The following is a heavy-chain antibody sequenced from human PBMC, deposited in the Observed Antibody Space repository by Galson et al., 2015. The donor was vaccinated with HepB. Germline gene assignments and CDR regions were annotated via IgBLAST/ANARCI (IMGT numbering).Heavy chain of an antibody. CDR1: GHTLTSYG. Sequence: QSGAEVKKPGASVKVSCKASGHTLTSYGISWVRQAPGQGLEWMGWISAYNGNTNYAQKLQGRVTMTTDTSTSTAYMELRSLRSDDTAVYYCARDGHSIEAVFYFDYWGQGTLVTVSS. CDR2: ISAYNGNT. J-gene: IGHJ4*02. D-gene: IGHD6-6*01. V-gene: IGHV1-18*04. CDR3: ARDGHSIEAVFYFDY.